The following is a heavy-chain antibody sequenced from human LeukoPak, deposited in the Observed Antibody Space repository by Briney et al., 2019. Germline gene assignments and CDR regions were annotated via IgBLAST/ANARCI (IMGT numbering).Heavy chain of an antibody. V-gene: IGHV3-9*01. CDR1: GFTFDDYA. Sequence: PGGSLRLSCIASGFTFDDYAMHWVRQAPGKGLEWVSGISWNSGSIGYADSVKGRFTISRDNAKNSLYVQMNSLRAEDTALYYCARDEEGGSYPLDYWGQGTLVTVSS. CDR2: ISWNSGSI. J-gene: IGHJ4*02. D-gene: IGHD1-26*01. CDR3: ARDEEGGSYPLDY.